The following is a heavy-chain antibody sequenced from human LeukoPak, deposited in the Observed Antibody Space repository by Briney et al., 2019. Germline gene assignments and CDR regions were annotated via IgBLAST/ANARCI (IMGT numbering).Heavy chain of an antibody. CDR3: ASSNHYYGSGSYDY. J-gene: IGHJ4*02. D-gene: IGHD3-10*01. V-gene: IGHV4-30-2*01. Sequence: TSETLSLTCAISGGSISSGGYSWSWIRQPPGKGLEWIGYIYHSGSTYYNPSLKSRVTISVDRSKNQFSLKLSSVTAADTAVYYCASSNHYYGSGSYDYWGQGTLVIVSS. CDR1: GGSISSGGYS. CDR2: IYHSGST.